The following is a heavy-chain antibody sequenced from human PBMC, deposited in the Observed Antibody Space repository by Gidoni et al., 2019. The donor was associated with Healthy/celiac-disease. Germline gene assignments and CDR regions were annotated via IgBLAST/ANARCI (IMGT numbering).Heavy chain of an antibody. CDR2: IIPIFGTA. D-gene: IGHD4-4*01. CDR1: GRTFSSYA. V-gene: IGHV1-69*01. CDR3: ASSLDYSNYMSFDY. J-gene: IGHJ4*02. Sequence: QVQLVQSGAEVKKPGSSVKVSCKASGRTFSSYAISWVRQGPGQGLEWMGGIIPIFGTANYAQKFQGRVTITADESTSTAYMELSSLRSEDTAVYYCASSLDYSNYMSFDYWGQGTLVTVSS.